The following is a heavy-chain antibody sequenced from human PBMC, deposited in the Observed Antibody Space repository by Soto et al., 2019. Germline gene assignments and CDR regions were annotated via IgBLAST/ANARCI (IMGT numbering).Heavy chain of an antibody. V-gene: IGHV4-34*01. D-gene: IGHD6-13*01. CDR1: GGSFSGYY. CDR2: INHSGST. CDR3: ARGARPRGAAAGTVDY. Sequence: SETLSLTCAVYGGSFSGYYWSWIRQPPGKGLEWIGEINHSGSTNYNPSLKSRVTISVDTSKNQFSLKLSSVTAADTAVYYCARGARPRGAAAGTVDYWGQGTLVTVSS. J-gene: IGHJ4*02.